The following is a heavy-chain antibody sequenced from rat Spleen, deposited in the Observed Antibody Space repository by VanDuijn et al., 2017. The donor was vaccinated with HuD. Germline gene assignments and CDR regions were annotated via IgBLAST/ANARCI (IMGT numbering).Heavy chain of an antibody. CDR3: TRENYYSADY. V-gene: IGHV5-46*01. CDR1: GFTFSNFV. Sequence: EVELVESGGGLVQPGRSMKLSCAASGFTFSNFVMAWVRQAPTKGLEWVASITNNGGNTYYPDSVKGRFTVSRDNAKTTLYLQMNTLRSEDTATYYCTRENYYSADYWGRGVMVTVSS. J-gene: IGHJ2*01. CDR2: ITNNGGNT. D-gene: IGHD1-1*01.